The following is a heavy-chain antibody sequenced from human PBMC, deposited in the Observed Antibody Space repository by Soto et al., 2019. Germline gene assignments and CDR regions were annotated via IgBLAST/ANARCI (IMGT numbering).Heavy chain of an antibody. Sequence: GGSLRLSCAASGFTFSSYAMSWVRQAPGKGLEWVSAISGSGGSTYYADSVKGRFTISRDNSKNTLYLQMNSLRAEDTAVYYCAKLTPSGEVGATLAYWYFDLWGRGTLVTVSS. V-gene: IGHV3-23*01. CDR2: ISGSGGST. CDR1: GFTFSSYA. D-gene: IGHD1-26*01. CDR3: AKLTPSGEVGATLAYWYFDL. J-gene: IGHJ2*01.